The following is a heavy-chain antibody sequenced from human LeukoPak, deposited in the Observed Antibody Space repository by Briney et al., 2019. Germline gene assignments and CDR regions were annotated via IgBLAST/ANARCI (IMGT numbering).Heavy chain of an antibody. CDR1: GYTFTSYG. V-gene: IGHV1-18*01. J-gene: IGHJ4*02. D-gene: IGHD2-15*01. Sequence: ASVKVSCKASGYTFTSYGISWVRQAPRQGLEWMGWISAYNGNTSYAQKLQGRVTMTTDTSTSTAYMELRSLRSDDTAVYYCASTHCSDGSCYWSSLDYWGQGTLVTVSS. CDR2: ISAYNGNT. CDR3: ASTHCSDGSCYWSSLDY.